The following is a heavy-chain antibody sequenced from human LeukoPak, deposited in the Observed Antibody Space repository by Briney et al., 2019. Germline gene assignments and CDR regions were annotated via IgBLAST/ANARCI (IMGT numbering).Heavy chain of an antibody. CDR2: IKTDGGRT. CDR3: ARDGYEFRAFDI. D-gene: IGHD5-12*01. CDR1: GFTFSSYW. J-gene: IGHJ3*02. Sequence: PGGSLRLSCAASGFTFSSYWMHWVRHAPGKGLVWVSRIKTDGGRTHYAGFAQGRLTISRDNAKNTLYLQMNSLRAEDTAVYYCARDGYEFRAFDIWGQGTMVTVSP. V-gene: IGHV3-74*01.